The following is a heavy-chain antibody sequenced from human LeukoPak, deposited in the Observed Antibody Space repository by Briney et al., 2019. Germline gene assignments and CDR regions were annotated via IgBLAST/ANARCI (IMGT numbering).Heavy chain of an antibody. CDR2: IWYDGSNK. CDR3: ARDSRAVAGPPFFVY. V-gene: IGHV3-33*01. CDR1: GFTFSSYG. J-gene: IGHJ4*02. D-gene: IGHD6-19*01. Sequence: GRSLRLSCAASGFTFSSYGMHWVRQAPGKGLEWVAVIWYDGSNKYYADSVKGRFTISRDNSKNTLYLQMNSLRAEDTAVYYCARDSRAVAGPPFFVYWGQGTLVTVSS.